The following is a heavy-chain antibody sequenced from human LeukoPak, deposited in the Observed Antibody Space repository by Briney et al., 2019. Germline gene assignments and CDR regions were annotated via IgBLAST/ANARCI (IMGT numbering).Heavy chain of an antibody. CDR3: ARYSDNWFDP. Sequence: SETLSLTCTVSGGSSSNYYWSWIRQPPGKGLEWIGYIYYSGNTNYNPPLKSRVTISVDTSKNQFSLKLSSVTAADTAVYYCARYSDNWFDPWGRGTLVTVSS. CDR1: GGSSSNYY. CDR2: IYYSGNT. J-gene: IGHJ5*02. V-gene: IGHV4-59*01. D-gene: IGHD6-13*01.